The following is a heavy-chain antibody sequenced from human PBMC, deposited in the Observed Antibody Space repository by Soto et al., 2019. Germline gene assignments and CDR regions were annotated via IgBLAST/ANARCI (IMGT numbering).Heavy chain of an antibody. V-gene: IGHV1-46*01. CDR3: ARMGGAYDSSGPFDH. CDR2: INPSGAST. CDR1: GYTFTDYY. D-gene: IGHD3-22*01. J-gene: IGHJ4*02. Sequence: QVQLVQSGAEVKKPGASVRLSCKTSGYTFTDYYLQWVRQAPGQGLEWMGIINPSGASTDYAQKFRGRVTMTRDTSTSTIYMELRSLRSEDTAVYYCARMGGAYDSSGPFDHWGQGTLVTVSS.